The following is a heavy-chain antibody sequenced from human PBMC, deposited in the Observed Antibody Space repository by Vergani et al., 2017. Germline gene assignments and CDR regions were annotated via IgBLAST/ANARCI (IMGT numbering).Heavy chain of an antibody. CDR2: ISGHGDRT. J-gene: IGHJ4*02. Sequence: EVHLLESGGGQVEAGGSLRLSCVASGFTFSNSAMSWVRQTSGKGLEWVSAISGHGDRTYYADSVKGRFTISRDNSKNTVYLQMNSLKAEDRATYYCARAERSNASPFGCDWGQGTLVTV. CDR1: GFTFSNSA. D-gene: IGHD3-16*01. V-gene: IGHV3-23*01. CDR3: ARAERSNASPFGCD.